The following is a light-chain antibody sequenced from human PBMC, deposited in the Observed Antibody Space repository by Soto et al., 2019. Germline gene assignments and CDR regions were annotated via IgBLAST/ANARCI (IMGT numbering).Light chain of an antibody. CDR3: QQRSNWPPWT. V-gene: IGKV3-11*01. J-gene: IGKJ1*01. CDR1: QSVSSY. Sequence: EIVLTQSPATLSLSPGERATLSCSASQSVSSYLVWYQQKPGQAPRLLIYDASNRATGIPARFSGSGSGTDFTLTISSLEPEDFAVYYCQQRSNWPPWTFGQGTKVEIK. CDR2: DAS.